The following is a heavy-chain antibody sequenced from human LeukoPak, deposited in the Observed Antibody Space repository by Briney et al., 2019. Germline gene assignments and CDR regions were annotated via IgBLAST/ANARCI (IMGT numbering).Heavy chain of an antibody. CDR1: GFTFSSYS. V-gene: IGHV3-48*04. D-gene: IGHD6-13*01. CDR2: ISSSSSTI. Sequence: HPGGSLRLSCAASGFTFSSYSMNWVRQAPGKGLEWVSYISSSSSTIYYADSVKGRFTISRDNAKNSLYLQMNSLRAEDTAVYYCARDYELSSSWQGFSFQHWGQGTLVTVSS. CDR3: ARDYELSSSWQGFSFQH. J-gene: IGHJ1*01.